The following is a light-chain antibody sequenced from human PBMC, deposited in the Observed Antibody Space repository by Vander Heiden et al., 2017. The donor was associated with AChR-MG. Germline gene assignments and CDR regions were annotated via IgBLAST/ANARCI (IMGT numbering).Light chain of an antibody. CDR2: SNN. CDR1: RSNIGSNS. V-gene: IGLV1-44*01. CDR3: AAWDDSMNGVV. J-gene: IGLJ2*01. Sequence: QSVLTQSPSASGTPGQRATISCSGSRSNIGSNSVSWYHHLPGTAPKLLIYSNNQRPSGVPGRFSGSKYGTSAALAISGLQAEDEADYYCAAWDDSMNGVVFGGGTKLTVL.